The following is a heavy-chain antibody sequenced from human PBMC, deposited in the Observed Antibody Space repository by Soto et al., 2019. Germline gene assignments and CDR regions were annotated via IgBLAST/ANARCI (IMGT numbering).Heavy chain of an antibody. V-gene: IGHV3-23*01. CDR1: GGTFSSYA. J-gene: IGHJ4*02. D-gene: IGHD3-10*01. CDR3: PRGVRDFDY. CDR2: ISQTADSR. Sequence: SCKASGGTFSSYAMSWVRQAPGKGLEWVSGISQTADSRYYADSVKGRFTISRDNSKNTLYLQMNSLRAEDTAVYYCPRGVRDFDYWGQGSLVTVSS.